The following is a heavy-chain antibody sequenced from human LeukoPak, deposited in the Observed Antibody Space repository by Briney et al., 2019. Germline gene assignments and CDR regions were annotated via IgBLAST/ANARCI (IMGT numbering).Heavy chain of an antibody. CDR1: GGSISIGGYY. CDR3: ARGNSNYYYGMDV. Sequence: SETLSLTCTVSGGSISIGGYYWSWIRQHPGKGLEWIGYIYYSGSTNYNPSLKSRVTISVDTSKNQFSLKLSSVTAADTAVYYCARGNSNYYYGMDVWGQGTTVTVSS. V-gene: IGHV4-61*08. D-gene: IGHD1/OR15-1a*01. J-gene: IGHJ6*02. CDR2: IYYSGST.